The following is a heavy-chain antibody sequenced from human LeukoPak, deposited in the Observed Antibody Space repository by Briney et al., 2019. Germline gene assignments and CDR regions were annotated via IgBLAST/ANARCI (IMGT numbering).Heavy chain of an antibody. Sequence: SSETLSLTCTVSGGSISSSSYYWGWIRQPPGKGLEWIGRFYYSGSTLYNPSLKSRVTISVDTSKNQFSLNLSSVTAADTAVYSCARSYYYDSSGPWDYWGQGTPVTVSS. J-gene: IGHJ4*02. CDR3: ARSYYYDSSGPWDY. V-gene: IGHV4-39*07. D-gene: IGHD3-22*01. CDR1: GGSISSSSYY. CDR2: FYYSGST.